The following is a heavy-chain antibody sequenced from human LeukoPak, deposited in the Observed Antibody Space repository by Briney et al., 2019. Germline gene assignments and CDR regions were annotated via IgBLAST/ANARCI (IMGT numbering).Heavy chain of an antibody. CDR3: ARENRYSGSYYFDY. CDR2: IWYDGSNK. D-gene: IGHD1-26*01. J-gene: IGHJ4*02. CDR1: GFTFSSYG. Sequence: GGSLRLSCAASGFTFSSYGMHWVRQAPGKGLEWVAVIWYDGSNKYYADSVKGRFTISRDNSKNTLYLQMNSLRAEDTAVYYCARENRYSGSYYFDYWGQGTLVTVSS. V-gene: IGHV3-33*01.